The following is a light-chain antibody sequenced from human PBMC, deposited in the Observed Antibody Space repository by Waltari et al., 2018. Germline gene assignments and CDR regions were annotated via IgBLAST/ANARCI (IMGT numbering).Light chain of an antibody. CDR2: YEN. CDR3: DSRDSSGDHVV. Sequence: SSELTQDPAVSVALGQTVSITCHGDSLRRHYPSWYQQNQGQAPILVIYYENNRPSGIPDRFSGSYSGNIASLTITGAQAEDEADYYCDSRDSSGDHVVFGGGTKLTVL. J-gene: IGLJ2*01. CDR1: SLRRHY. V-gene: IGLV3-19*01.